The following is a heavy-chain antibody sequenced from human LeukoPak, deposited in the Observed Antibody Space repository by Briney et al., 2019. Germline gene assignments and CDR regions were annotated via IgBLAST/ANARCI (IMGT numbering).Heavy chain of an antibody. Sequence: LGGSLRLSCAASGFTFSTYNMNWVRQAPGKGLEWVSCIGSDSSYIYYADSVKGRFTISRDNAKNSLYLQMNSLTAEDTAVYYCARGGGKLYQMSWFDPWGQGTLVTVSS. V-gene: IGHV3-21*01. CDR3: ARGGGKLYQMSWFDP. D-gene: IGHD3-16*01. CDR2: IGSDSSYI. CDR1: GFTFSTYN. J-gene: IGHJ5*02.